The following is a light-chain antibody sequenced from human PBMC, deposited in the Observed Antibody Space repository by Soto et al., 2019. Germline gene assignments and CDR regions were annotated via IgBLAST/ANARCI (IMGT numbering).Light chain of an antibody. J-gene: IGKJ1*01. CDR3: QKDSSAPT. V-gene: IGKV1-27*01. CDR1: RGIVTA. Sequence: GARVTIACRPSRGIVTAFALYKHNQLTVPKLLIHSASTLQSGVPSWSSGSVAGTVFTITISRRQAEDAASYYCQKDSSAPTFGPGTKVDI. CDR2: SAS.